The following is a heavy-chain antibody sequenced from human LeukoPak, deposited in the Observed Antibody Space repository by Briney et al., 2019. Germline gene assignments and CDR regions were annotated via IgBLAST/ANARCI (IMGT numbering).Heavy chain of an antibody. J-gene: IGHJ5*02. CDR2: IYYNGNT. V-gene: IGHV4-31*03. CDR1: GGSINSGGYY. Sequence: SETLSLTCTVSGGSINSGGYYWSWIRQYPGRGLEWIGYIYYNGNTYYNPSLKSRVTLSIDTSHNRFSLKVNSVTAADTAVYYCARVTLFGLVTYNWFDTWGQGTQVTVSS. CDR3: ARVTLFGLVTYNWFDT. D-gene: IGHD3/OR15-3a*01.